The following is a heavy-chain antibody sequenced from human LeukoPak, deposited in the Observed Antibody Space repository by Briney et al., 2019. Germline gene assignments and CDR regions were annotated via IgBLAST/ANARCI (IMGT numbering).Heavy chain of an antibody. D-gene: IGHD3-9*01. CDR3: AKDTDYDIVTGYFLN. CDR2: ISWNSGSI. Sequence: PGGSLRLSCAASGFTFDDYAMHWVRQAPGKGLEWVSGISWNSGSIGYADSVKGRFTISRDNAKNSLYLQMNSLRAEDTALYYCAKDTDYDIVTGYFLNWGQGTLVTVSS. CDR1: GFTFDDYA. V-gene: IGHV3-9*01. J-gene: IGHJ4*02.